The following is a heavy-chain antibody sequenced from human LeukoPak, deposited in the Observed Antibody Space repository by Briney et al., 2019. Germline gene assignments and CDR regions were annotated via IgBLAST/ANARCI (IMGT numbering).Heavy chain of an antibody. Sequence: SETLSLTCTVSGGSISSYYWSWIRQPPGKGLEWIGYIYYSGSTNYNPSLKSRVTISVDTSKNQSSLKLSSVTAADTAVYYCARSRWSWFDPWGQGTLVTVSS. D-gene: IGHD3-3*01. CDR1: GGSISSYY. CDR3: ARSRWSWFDP. CDR2: IYYSGST. J-gene: IGHJ5*02. V-gene: IGHV4-59*01.